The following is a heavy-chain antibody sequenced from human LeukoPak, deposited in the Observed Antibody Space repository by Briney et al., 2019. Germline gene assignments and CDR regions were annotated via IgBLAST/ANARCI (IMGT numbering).Heavy chain of an antibody. CDR1: EGTFTTYA. J-gene: IGHJ4*02. D-gene: IGHD6-13*01. V-gene: IGHV1-69*01. Sequence: SVTVSCKASEGTFTTYAISWVRQAPGQGLEWMGGIIPIFGTANYAQKFQGRVTITADESTSTAYMELSSLRSEDTAVYYCARDFGPSAGAIDYWGQGTLVTVSS. CDR2: IIPIFGTA. CDR3: ARDFGPSAGAIDY.